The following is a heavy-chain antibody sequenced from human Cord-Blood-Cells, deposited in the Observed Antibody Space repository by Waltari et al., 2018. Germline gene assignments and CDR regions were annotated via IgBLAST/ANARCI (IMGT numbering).Heavy chain of an antibody. Sequence: QVQLVQSGAEVKKPGASVKVSCKVSGYPLTELSITGVRQATGKGLEWMGGFDPEDGETIYAQKFQGRVTMTEDTSTDTAYMELSSLRSEDTAVYYCATVRPYDILTGYSNYYFDYWGQGTLVTVSS. J-gene: IGHJ4*02. V-gene: IGHV1-24*01. D-gene: IGHD3-9*01. CDR1: GYPLTELS. CDR3: ATVRPYDILTGYSNYYFDY. CDR2: FDPEDGET.